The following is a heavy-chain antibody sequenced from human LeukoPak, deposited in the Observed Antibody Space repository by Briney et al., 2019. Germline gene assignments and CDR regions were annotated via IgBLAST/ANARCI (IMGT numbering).Heavy chain of an antibody. Sequence: GGSLRLSCEVSGFPFSSHAMSWVRQAPGRGREWVSGISISGDMTYYADSVQGRFIISRDNSKNTVYLQMDSLRVEDTAVYYCANEEVPNDYWGQGTLVTVSS. D-gene: IGHD4/OR15-4a*01. J-gene: IGHJ4*02. CDR1: GFPFSSHA. V-gene: IGHV3-23*01. CDR3: ANEEVPNDY. CDR2: ISISGDMT.